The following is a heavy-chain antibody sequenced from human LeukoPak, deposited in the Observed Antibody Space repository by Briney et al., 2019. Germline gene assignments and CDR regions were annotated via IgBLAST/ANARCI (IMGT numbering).Heavy chain of an antibody. CDR1: GYTFTGCY. CDR3: ASTGVVPAAPYYFDY. CDR2: INPNSGGT. D-gene: IGHD2-2*01. J-gene: IGHJ4*02. V-gene: IGHV1-2*02. Sequence: ASVKVSCKASGYTFTGCYMHWVRQAPGQGLEWIGWINPNSGGTNYAQKFQGRVTMTRDTSISTAYMELSRLRSDDTAVYYCASTGVVPAAPYYFDYWGQGTLVTVSS.